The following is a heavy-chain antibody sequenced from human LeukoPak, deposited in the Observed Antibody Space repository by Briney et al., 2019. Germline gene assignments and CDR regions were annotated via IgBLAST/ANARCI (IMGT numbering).Heavy chain of an antibody. V-gene: IGHV4-61*02. CDR3: ARDPWGIAVAGYFDY. CDR2: IYTSGST. CDR1: GGSISSGSYY. Sequence: SETLSLTCTVSGGSISSGSYYWSWIRQPAGKGLEWIGRIYTSGSTNYNHSLKSRVTISVDTSKNQFSLKLSSVTAADTAVYYCARDPWGIAVAGYFDYWGQGTLVTVSS. D-gene: IGHD6-19*01. J-gene: IGHJ4*02.